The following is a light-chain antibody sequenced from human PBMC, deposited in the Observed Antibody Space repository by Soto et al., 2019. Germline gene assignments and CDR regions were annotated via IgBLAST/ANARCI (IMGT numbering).Light chain of an antibody. CDR1: QSVSNY. J-gene: IGKJ4*01. CDR2: GAS. V-gene: IGKV3-20*01. CDR3: QQYGSSLT. Sequence: EIVLTQSPGTPSLSPGERATLSCRASQSVSNYLGWYQQTSGQPPRLLIYGASSRATGIPDRFSGSGSGTDFTLTISRLEPEDFAVYHCQQYGSSLTFGGGNKVEI.